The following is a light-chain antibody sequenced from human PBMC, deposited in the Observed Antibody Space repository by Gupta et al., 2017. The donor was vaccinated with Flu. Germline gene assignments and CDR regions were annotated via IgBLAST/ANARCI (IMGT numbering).Light chain of an antibody. J-gene: IGLJ3*02. CDR3: QSADRSGTYWV. V-gene: IGLV3-25*01. CDR1: PLPEEY. CDR2: KDR. Sequence: PPSLSVSPGQTARITCSGEPLPEEYVYWYQQKPGQAPVLVIYKDRDRPPGIPDRFSGSNSGTTVTLTISGVQAEDEAEYYCQSADRSGTYWVFGGGTKLTVL.